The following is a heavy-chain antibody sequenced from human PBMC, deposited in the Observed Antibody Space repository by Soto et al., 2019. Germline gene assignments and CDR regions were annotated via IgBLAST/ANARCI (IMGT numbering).Heavy chain of an antibody. V-gene: IGHV3-30*18. CDR3: AKQFDLGGREDY. CDR1: GFTFSDHG. Sequence: QVQLVESGGGVVQPGTSLRLSCAASGFTFSDHGMHWVRQAPGKGLEWVAVISHDGNSKYYGDSVKGRFTVSRDNSNNMAYLQMNSLRLEDTDMYYCAKQFDLGGREDYWGQGTLVTVST. J-gene: IGHJ4*02. D-gene: IGHD2-21*01. CDR2: ISHDGNSK.